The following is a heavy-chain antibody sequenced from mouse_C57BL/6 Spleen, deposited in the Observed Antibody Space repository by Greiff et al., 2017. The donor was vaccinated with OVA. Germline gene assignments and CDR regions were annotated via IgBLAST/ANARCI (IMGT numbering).Heavy chain of an antibody. CDR2: INPNNGGT. V-gene: IGHV1-18*01. CDR3: AREGNYGPLDAMDY. Sequence: VQLQQSGPELVKPGASVKIPCKASGYTFTDYNMDWVKQSHGKSLEWIGDINPNNGGTIYNQKFKGKATLTVDKSSSTAYMELRSLTSEDTAVYYCAREGNYGPLDAMDYWGQGTSVTVSS. D-gene: IGHD1-1*02. J-gene: IGHJ4*01. CDR1: GYTFTDYN.